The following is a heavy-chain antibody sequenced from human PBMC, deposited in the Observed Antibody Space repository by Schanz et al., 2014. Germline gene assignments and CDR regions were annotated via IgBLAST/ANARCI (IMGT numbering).Heavy chain of an antibody. Sequence: QVQLVQSGAEVKKPGASVKVSCQASGYTFAGHAVHWVRQAPGQGPEWVGWIHTGSGNAKYSQKFEGTVTITRDTTASIIYMKCSSLRSEDTAVFVCASGEASFTSSRVVIVPMNVWGKGTTVIVSS. CDR1: GYTFAGHA. V-gene: IGHV1-3*04. D-gene: IGHD3-3*01. J-gene: IGHJ6*04. CDR2: IHTGSGNA. CDR3: ASGEASFTSSRVVIVPMNV.